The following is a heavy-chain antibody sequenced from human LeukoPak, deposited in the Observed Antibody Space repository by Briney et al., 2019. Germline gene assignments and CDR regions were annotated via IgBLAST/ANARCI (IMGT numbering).Heavy chain of an antibody. V-gene: IGHV4-34*01. J-gene: IGHJ4*02. Sequence: SETLSLTCAVYGGSFSGYYWSWIRQPPGKGLEWIGETNHSGSTNYNPSLKSRVTISVDTSKNQFSLKLSSVTAADTAVYYCARGGYCSGGSCRNFYYWGQGTLVTVSS. D-gene: IGHD2-15*01. CDR3: ARGGYCSGGSCRNFYY. CDR2: TNHSGST. CDR1: GGSFSGYY.